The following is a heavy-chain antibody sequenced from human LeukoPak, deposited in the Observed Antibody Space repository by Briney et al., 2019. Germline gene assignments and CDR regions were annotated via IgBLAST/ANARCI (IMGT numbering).Heavy chain of an antibody. CDR3: ARLSGAYWTFDC. J-gene: IGHJ4*02. D-gene: IGHD1-26*01. CDR2: VFYRGTS. Sequence: SETLSLTCSVSGGSMTNFYWGWIRQPPGKGMQWIGYVFYRGTSNHNPSLENRATMSVDTSKNQFSLELSFVTAADTAVYYCARLSGAYWTFDCWGQGTLVTVSS. CDR1: GGSMTNFY. V-gene: IGHV4-59*08.